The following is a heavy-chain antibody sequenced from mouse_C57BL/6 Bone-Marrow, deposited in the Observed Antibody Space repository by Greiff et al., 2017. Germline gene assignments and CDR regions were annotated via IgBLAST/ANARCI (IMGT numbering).Heavy chain of an antibody. CDR1: GFTFSDYY. J-gene: IGHJ4*01. CDR3: ARRDGNYVDYYAMDY. Sequence: EVKVVESGGGLVQPGGSLKLSCAASGFTFSDYYMYWVRQTPEKRLEWVAYISNGGGSTYYPDTVKGRFTISRDNAKNTLYLQLSRLKSEDTAMYYCARRDGNYVDYYAMDYWGQGTSVTVSS. V-gene: IGHV5-12*01. D-gene: IGHD2-1*01. CDR2: ISNGGGST.